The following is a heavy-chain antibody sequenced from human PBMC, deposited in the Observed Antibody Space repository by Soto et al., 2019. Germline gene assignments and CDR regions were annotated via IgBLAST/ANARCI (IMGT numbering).Heavy chain of an antibody. J-gene: IGHJ4*02. V-gene: IGHV4-34*01. Sequence: QVQLQQWGAGLLKPSETLSLTCAVYGGSFSGYYWSWIRQPPGKGLEWIGEINHSGSTNYNPSLKSRVTISVDTSKNQFSLKLSSVTAADTAVYYCARVRHRTYYYDSSGYYFDYWGQGTLVTVSS. D-gene: IGHD3-22*01. CDR1: GGSFSGYY. CDR2: INHSGST. CDR3: ARVRHRTYYYDSSGYYFDY.